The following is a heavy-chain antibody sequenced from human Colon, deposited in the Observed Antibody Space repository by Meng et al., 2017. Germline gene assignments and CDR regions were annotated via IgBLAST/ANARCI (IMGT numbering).Heavy chain of an antibody. Sequence: QVQVVEAGARVKKPWASVTVYCNSSDFRFSECYGHWLGQGPGQGIEWLGVSNPCGESTNDAQKFRDRVTMTRDTSANLVYMELGSLKSEDTAVYSCVREFRGGYFDFWGQGTLVTVSS. V-gene: IGHV1-46*01. CDR2: SNPCGEST. CDR1: DFRFSECY. D-gene: IGHD3-16*01. CDR3: VREFRGGYFDF. J-gene: IGHJ4*02.